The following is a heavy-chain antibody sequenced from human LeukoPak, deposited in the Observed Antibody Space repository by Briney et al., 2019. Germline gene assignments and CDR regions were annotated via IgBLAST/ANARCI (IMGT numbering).Heavy chain of an antibody. J-gene: IGHJ6*02. CDR3: ARVQGIAAAAPPVAYLHPAHHYYYYGMDV. V-gene: IGHV5-51*01. D-gene: IGHD6-13*01. CDR2: IYPGDSDT. CDR1: GYSINNYW. Sequence: PGESLKISCKGSGYSINNYWIGWVRQMPGKGLEWMGIIYPGDSDTRYSPSFQGQVTISADKSISTTYLQWSSLEASDTAMYYCARVQGIAAAAPPVAYLHPAHHYYYYGMDVWGQGTTVTVSS.